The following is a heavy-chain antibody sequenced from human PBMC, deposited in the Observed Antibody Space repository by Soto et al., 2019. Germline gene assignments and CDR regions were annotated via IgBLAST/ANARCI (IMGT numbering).Heavy chain of an antibody. CDR3: ARDMGSFWSGYPLGYFDY. CDR1: GFTFSSYG. J-gene: IGHJ4*02. V-gene: IGHV3-33*01. D-gene: IGHD3-3*01. CDR2: IWYDGSNK. Sequence: GGSLRLSCAASGFTFSSYGMHWVRQAPGKGLEWVAVIWYDGSNKYYADSVKGRFTISRDNSKNTLYLQMNSLRAEDTAVYYCARDMGSFWSGYPLGYFDYWGQGTLVTVSS.